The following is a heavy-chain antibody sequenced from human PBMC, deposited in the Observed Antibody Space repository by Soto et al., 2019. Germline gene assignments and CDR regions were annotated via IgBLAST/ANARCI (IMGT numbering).Heavy chain of an antibody. CDR1: GFNFSRSW. J-gene: IGHJ4*02. CDR2: MKEDGSEK. Sequence: PGGSLRLSCEASGFNFSRSWMSWVRQAPGKGLEWVANMKEDGSEKYYADSVRGRFTISRDNAKNSVHLQMSSLRVEDTAVYYCARGFYTDYWGQGALVTVSS. D-gene: IGHD3-3*01. CDR3: ARGFYTDY. V-gene: IGHV3-7*01.